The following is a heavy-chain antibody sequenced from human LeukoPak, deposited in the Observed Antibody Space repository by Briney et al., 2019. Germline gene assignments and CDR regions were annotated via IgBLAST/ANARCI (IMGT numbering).Heavy chain of an antibody. V-gene: IGHV4-59*08. CDR3: ARGARAGYNLEPFDY. CDR1: GGSMSSYY. CDR2: IYYSGST. J-gene: IGHJ4*02. Sequence: SETLSLTCTVSGGSMSSYYWSWIRQPPGKGLEWIRYIYYSGSTKYNPSLKSRVTISVDTSKNQFSLKLSSVTAADTAVYYCARGARAGYNLEPFDYWGQGTLVTVSS. D-gene: IGHD5-24*01.